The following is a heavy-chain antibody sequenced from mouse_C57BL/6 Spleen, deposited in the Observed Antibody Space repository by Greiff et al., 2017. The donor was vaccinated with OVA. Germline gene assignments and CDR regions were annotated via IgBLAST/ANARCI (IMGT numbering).Heavy chain of an antibody. Sequence: VKLVESGAELARPGASVKLSCKASGYTFTSYGISWVKQRTGQGLEWIGEIYPRSGNTYYNEKFKGKATLTADKSSSTAYMELRSLTSEDSAVYFCARRDDGYPYAMDYWGQGTSVTVSS. V-gene: IGHV1-81*01. CDR3: ARRDDGYPYAMDY. CDR1: GYTFTSYG. CDR2: IYPRSGNT. J-gene: IGHJ4*01. D-gene: IGHD2-3*01.